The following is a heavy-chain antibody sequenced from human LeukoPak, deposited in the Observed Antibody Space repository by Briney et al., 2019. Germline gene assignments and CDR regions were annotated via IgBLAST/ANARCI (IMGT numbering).Heavy chain of an antibody. Sequence: GGSLRLSCAASGFTFSDYYMSWIHQAPGKGLEWVSYISSSSSYTNYADSVKGRFTISRDNAKNSLYLQMNSLRAEDTAVYYCARTSGSDNIVVVPAAINYWGQGTLVSVSS. D-gene: IGHD2-2*01. CDR2: ISSSSSYT. V-gene: IGHV3-11*03. CDR3: ARTSGSDNIVVVPAAINY. J-gene: IGHJ4*02. CDR1: GFTFSDYY.